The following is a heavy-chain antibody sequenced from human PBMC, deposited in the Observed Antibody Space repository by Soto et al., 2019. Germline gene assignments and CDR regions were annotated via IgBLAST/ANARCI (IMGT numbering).Heavy chain of an antibody. J-gene: IGHJ5*02. CDR1: GYTFTSYG. D-gene: IGHD2-2*01. Sequence: ASVKVSCKASGYTFTSYGISWVRQAPGQGLEWMGWISAYNGNTNYAQKLQGRVTMTTDTSTSTAYMELRSLRSDDTAVYYCARDSWPAAIPWFDPWGQGTLVTVSS. CDR2: ISAYNGNT. V-gene: IGHV1-18*01. CDR3: ARDSWPAAIPWFDP.